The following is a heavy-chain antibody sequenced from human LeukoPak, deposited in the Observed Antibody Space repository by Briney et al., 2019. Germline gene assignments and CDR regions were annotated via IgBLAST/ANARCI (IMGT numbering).Heavy chain of an antibody. CDR1: GGSISSSSYY. J-gene: IGHJ4*02. Sequence: SETLSLTCTVSGGSISSSSYYWGWIRQPPGKGLEWIGSIYYSGSTYYNPSLKSRVTISVDTSKNQFSLKLSSVTAADSAVYYCARHAGGYDRELDYWGQGTLVTVSS. V-gene: IGHV4-39*01. D-gene: IGHD5-12*01. CDR3: ARHAGGYDRELDY. CDR2: IYYSGST.